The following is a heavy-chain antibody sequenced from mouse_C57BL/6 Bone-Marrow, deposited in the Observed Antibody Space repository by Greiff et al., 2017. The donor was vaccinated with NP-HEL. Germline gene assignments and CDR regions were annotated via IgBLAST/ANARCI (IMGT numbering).Heavy chain of an antibody. CDR1: GFTFTDYY. Sequence: DVHLVESGGGLVQPGGSLSLSCAASGFTFTDYYMSWVRQPPGKALEWLGFIRNKANGYTTEYSASVKGRFTISRYNSQSILYLQMNALRAEDSATYYCASNYYGSSYVYWYFDVWGTGTTVTVSS. CDR2: IRNKANGYTT. J-gene: IGHJ1*03. V-gene: IGHV7-3*01. CDR3: ASNYYGSSYVYWYFDV. D-gene: IGHD1-1*01.